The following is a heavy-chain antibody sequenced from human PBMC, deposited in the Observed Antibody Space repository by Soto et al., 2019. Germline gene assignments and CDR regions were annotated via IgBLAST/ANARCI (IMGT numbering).Heavy chain of an antibody. CDR1: GLTFNSHA. J-gene: IGHJ6*02. CDR2: VSPSGDDT. D-gene: IGHD6-19*01. V-gene: IGHV3-23*01. CDR3: AKPSRTLAVGGVYYYCGMDI. Sequence: PGGSLRFSCAASGLTFNSHAMSWVRQAPGKGLDWVSAVSPSGDDTYYADSVKGRFAISRDNSKSTLYLQMNSLRGEDTAVYYCAKPSRTLAVGGVYYYCGMDIWGQGTTVTVSS.